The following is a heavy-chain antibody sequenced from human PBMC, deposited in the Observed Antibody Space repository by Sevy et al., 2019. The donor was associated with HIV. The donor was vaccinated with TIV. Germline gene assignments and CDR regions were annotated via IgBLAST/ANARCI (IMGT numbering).Heavy chain of an antibody. J-gene: IGHJ4*02. V-gene: IGHV3-15*01. CDR2: IKSKTDGGTT. CDR1: GFTFGNAW. CDR3: TTDSNKRALSALLDY. D-gene: IGHD6-25*01. Sequence: GGSLRLSCAASGFTFGNAWMSWVRQAPGKGLEWVGRIKSKTDGGTTDYAAPVKGRFTISRDESKNKLYLQMNSMKTENTAIYYCTTDSNKRALSALLDYWGQGTLVTVSS.